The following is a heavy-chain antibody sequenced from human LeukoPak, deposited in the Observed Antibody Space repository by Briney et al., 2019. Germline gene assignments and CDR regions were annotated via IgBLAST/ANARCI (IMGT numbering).Heavy chain of an antibody. V-gene: IGHV1-69*04. CDR3: AADGEKYVDDSSGYYYYYYMDV. D-gene: IGHD3-22*01. Sequence: ASVKVSCKTSGGTFSSYAINWVRQAPGQGLEWMGRISPFLGIANYAQKFQGRVTITADKSTSTAYMELSSLRSEDTAVYYCAADGEKYVDDSSGYYYYYYMDVWGKGTTVTVSS. J-gene: IGHJ6*03. CDR1: GGTFSSYA. CDR2: ISPFLGIA.